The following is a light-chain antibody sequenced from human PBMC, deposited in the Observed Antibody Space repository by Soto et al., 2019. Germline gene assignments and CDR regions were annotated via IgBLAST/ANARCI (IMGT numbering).Light chain of an antibody. CDR2: RNN. V-gene: IGLV1-47*01. CDR1: SSNIGSNY. J-gene: IGLJ2*01. CDR3: AAWDDSLSGGDVV. Sequence: QSVLTQPPSASGTPGQRVTISCSGSSSNIGSNYVYWYQQLPGTAPKLLIYRNNQRPSGVPDRFSGSKSGTSASLAISGLRSEDEADYYCAAWDDSLSGGDVVFGGGTKLTV.